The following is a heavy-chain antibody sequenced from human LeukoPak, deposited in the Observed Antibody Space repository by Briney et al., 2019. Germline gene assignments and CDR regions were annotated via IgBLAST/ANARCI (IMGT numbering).Heavy chain of an antibody. J-gene: IGHJ4*02. CDR3: ARDYYNY. CDR1: GFTFSSYA. Sequence: GGSLRLSCAASGFTFSSYAMHWVRQAPGKGLEWVAVISYDGSNKYYADSVKGRFTISRDNSKNTLYLQMNSLRAEDTAVYYCARDYYNYWGQGTLVTVSS. CDR2: ISYDGSNK. V-gene: IGHV3-30*04.